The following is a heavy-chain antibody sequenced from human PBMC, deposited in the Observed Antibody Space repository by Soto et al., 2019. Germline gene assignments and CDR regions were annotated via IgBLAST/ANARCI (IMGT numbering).Heavy chain of an antibody. Sequence: PGGSLRLSCAASGFSFSTYNMNWVRQAPGRGLEWVSYISSRSSTIYHADSVKGRFTISRDNAKNSLYLQMDSLRDEDTAIYFCARAIAVCSTSLDYWGLGTRVTVSS. CDR1: GFSFSTYN. CDR2: ISSRSSTI. V-gene: IGHV3-48*02. CDR3: ARAIAVCSTSLDY. D-gene: IGHD6-19*01. J-gene: IGHJ4*02.